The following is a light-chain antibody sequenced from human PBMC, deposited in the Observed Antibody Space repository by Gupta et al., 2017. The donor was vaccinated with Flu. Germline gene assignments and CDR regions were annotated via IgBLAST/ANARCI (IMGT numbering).Light chain of an antibody. CDR2: DVT. CDR1: SNDVGGSNR. Sequence: QSAPTQARSVSGSPGPSVTISCTGTSNDVGGSNRVSCYQQRPGKAHKLILYDVTERPSGVPDRFSGSKSGNAASLTISGLQADDEADYYCSSHAGRVTWVFGTGTTVTVL. J-gene: IGLJ1*01. CDR3: SSHAGRVTWV. V-gene: IGLV2-11*01.